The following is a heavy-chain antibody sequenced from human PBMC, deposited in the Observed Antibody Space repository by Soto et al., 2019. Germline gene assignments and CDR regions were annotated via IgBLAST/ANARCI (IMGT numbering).Heavy chain of an antibody. CDR3: ARGTSWQLPFDY. Sequence: PSETLYLTCSVSGVVTFSGSYYWSWIRQRPGKRLEWIGYISYSGSTDYNPSLKSRVTISGDTSKNQFSLKVSSVTAADTAVYYCARGTSWQLPFDYWGQGTLVTVSS. CDR2: ISYSGST. D-gene: IGHD6-13*01. J-gene: IGHJ4*02. CDR1: GVVTFSGSYY. V-gene: IGHV4-61*01.